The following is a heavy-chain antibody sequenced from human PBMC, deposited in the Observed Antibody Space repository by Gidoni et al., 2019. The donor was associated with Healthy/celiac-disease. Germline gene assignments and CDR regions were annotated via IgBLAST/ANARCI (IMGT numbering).Heavy chain of an antibody. J-gene: IGHJ6*02. CDR2: RNPNSGNT. CDR1: GSTFTRHA. D-gene: IGHD2-21*01. CDR3: ARESGDYSGYYGMDV. Sequence: QVQLAPSGAVFQTPGASVKVACQASGSTFTRHASNWVRQATGQGLEWMGGRNPNSGNTGYAKKFQGRDTMTRNTSISTAYMELSSLRSEDTAVYYCARESGDYSGYYGMDVWGQGTTVTVSS. V-gene: IGHV1-8*01.